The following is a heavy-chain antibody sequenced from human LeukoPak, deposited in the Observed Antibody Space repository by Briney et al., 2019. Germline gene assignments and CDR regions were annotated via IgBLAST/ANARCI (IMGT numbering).Heavy chain of an antibody. J-gene: IGHJ4*02. V-gene: IGHV3-30*18. CDR2: KSYDGSNK. CDR3: AKDLTRSFDY. CDR1: GFTFSSYG. Sequence: PGGCLRLSCAASGFTFSSYGMHSVRQAPGKGLEWVAVKSYDGSNKSYADSVKGRFTISRDNSKNTLYLQMNSLRAEDTAVYYCAKDLTRSFDYWGQGTLVTVSS.